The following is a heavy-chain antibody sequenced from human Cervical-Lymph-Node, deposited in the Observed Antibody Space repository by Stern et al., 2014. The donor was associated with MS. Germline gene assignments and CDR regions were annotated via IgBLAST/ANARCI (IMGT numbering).Heavy chain of an antibody. Sequence: VQLVESGPRLVKPSETLSLTCSVSGGSLSDSPYYWDWIRQSPGKGLEWIGSISHSGTTSYNPAITGRVTISVDTSKNHSSLKLHSVTAADTAVFYCARRVVDWYFDVWGRGTLVTVSS. CDR2: ISHSGTT. CDR3: ARRVVDWYFDV. D-gene: IGHD2-15*01. J-gene: IGHJ2*01. V-gene: IGHV4-39*01. CDR1: GGSLSDSPYY.